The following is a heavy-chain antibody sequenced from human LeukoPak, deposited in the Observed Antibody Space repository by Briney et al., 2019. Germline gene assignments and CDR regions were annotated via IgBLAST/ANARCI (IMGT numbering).Heavy chain of an antibody. CDR1: GFTFSSYA. CDR2: IYSGGST. J-gene: IGHJ4*02. D-gene: IGHD2-2*01. V-gene: IGHV3-53*01. CDR3: ARGGGIVVVPAAKKPTYYFDY. Sequence: GGSLRLSCAASGFTFSSYAMSWVRQAPGKGLEWVSVIYSGGSTYYADSVKGRFTISRDNSKNTLYLQMNSLRAEDTAVYYCARGGGIVVVPAAKKPTYYFDYWGQGTLVTVSS.